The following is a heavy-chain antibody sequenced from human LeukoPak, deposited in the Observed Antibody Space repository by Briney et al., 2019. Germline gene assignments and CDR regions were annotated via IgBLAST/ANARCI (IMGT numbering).Heavy chain of an antibody. V-gene: IGHV4-30-2*01. CDR3: ARNSVACKDAFDI. Sequence: PSQTLSLTCAVSGGSISSGGYSWSWIRQPPGKGLEWTGYIYHSGSTYYSPSLKSRVTISVDRSKNQFSLKLSSVTAADTAVYYCARNSVACKDAFDIWGQGTMVTVSS. J-gene: IGHJ3*02. CDR1: GGSISSGGYS. D-gene: IGHD5/OR15-5a*01. CDR2: IYHSGST.